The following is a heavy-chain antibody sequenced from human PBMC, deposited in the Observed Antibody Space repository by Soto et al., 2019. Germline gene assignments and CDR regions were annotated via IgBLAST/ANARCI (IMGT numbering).Heavy chain of an antibody. CDR3: AKRSSSYTFDY. CDR2: ISGSDDST. V-gene: IGHV3-23*01. Sequence: EVQLLESGGGLVQPGESLRLSCAASGFTFSSYAMSWVRQAPGKGLEWVSVISGSDDSTYYADSVKGRFTISRDNSKKTLYLQMNSLRAEDTAVYYCAKRSSSYTFDYWGQGTLVPVSS. CDR1: GFTFSSYA. D-gene: IGHD6-6*01. J-gene: IGHJ4*02.